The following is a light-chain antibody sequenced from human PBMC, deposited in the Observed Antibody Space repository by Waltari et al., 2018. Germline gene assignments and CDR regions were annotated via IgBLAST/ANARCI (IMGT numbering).Light chain of an antibody. Sequence: SFDLTQPASVSVSPGQTATITRGGDNIGTEVVNWYQQMPPQAPVLVIYFDIERPLGIPELFSGAKSGNTGALTVSGVGAGDEADYYCQVWDTGSDHVLFGGGTRLTVL. CDR2: FDI. V-gene: IGLV3-21*02. CDR1: NIGTEV. J-gene: IGLJ2*01. CDR3: QVWDTGSDHVL.